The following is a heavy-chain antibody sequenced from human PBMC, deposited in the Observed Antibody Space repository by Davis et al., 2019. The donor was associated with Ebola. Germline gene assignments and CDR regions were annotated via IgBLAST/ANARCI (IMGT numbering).Heavy chain of an antibody. CDR1: GFTFSNAW. Sequence: GESLKISCAASGFTFSNAWMNWVRQVPGKVLERVGRIKSKTDGGTTDYAAPVKGRFTIPRDDSKNTLYLQMNSLKTEDTAVDYCTTGIGSVDYWGQGTLVTVSS. CDR2: IKSKTDGGTT. V-gene: IGHV3-15*07. CDR3: TTGIGSVDY. D-gene: IGHD3-16*01. J-gene: IGHJ4*02.